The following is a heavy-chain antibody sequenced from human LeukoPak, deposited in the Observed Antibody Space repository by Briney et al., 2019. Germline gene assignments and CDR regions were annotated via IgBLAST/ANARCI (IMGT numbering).Heavy chain of an antibody. Sequence: SETLSLTCAVYGGSFSGYYWSWIRQPPGKGLEWIGEINHSGSTNYNPSLKSRVTISVDTSKNQFSLKLSSVTAADTAVYYCARGPAIRDWGQGALVTVSS. CDR1: GGSFSGYY. CDR2: INHSGST. CDR3: ARGPAIRD. V-gene: IGHV4-34*01. J-gene: IGHJ4*02.